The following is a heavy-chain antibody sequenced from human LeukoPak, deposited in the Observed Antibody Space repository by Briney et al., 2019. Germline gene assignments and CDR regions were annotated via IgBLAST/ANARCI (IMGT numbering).Heavy chain of an antibody. V-gene: IGHV3-30*02. D-gene: IGHD5-18*01. CDR2: IRYDGSNK. Sequence: GGSLRLSCAASGFTFSSYGMHWVRQAPGKGLEWVAFIRYDGSNKYYADSVKGRFTISRDNSKNTLYLQMNSLRAEDTAVYYCARDLSGIAGYTYGRGIDYWGQGTLVTVPS. J-gene: IGHJ4*02. CDR3: ARDLSGIAGYTYGRGIDY. CDR1: GFTFSSYG.